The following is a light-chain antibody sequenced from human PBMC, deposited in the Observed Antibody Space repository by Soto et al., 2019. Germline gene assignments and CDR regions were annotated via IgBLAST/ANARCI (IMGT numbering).Light chain of an antibody. Sequence: EIVMTQAPVALSVAPGESATLSCRASQSLGDKLAWYQQKPGQAPRLLIFYASTRATGIPARFSGSGSGTEFTLTISTLQSEDFAVYYCQQFANWPLTFSGGTNVEMK. CDR3: QQFANWPLT. CDR1: QSLGDK. V-gene: IGKV3-15*01. J-gene: IGKJ4*01. CDR2: YAS.